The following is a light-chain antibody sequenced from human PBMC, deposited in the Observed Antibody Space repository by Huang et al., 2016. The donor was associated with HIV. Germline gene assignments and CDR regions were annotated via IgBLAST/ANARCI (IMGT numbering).Light chain of an antibody. Sequence: DIQMTQSPSSLSASVGDRVTITCRASEGIVNSLAWYQQKPGKAPQLLLYGASRLESGVPSRFSGSRSGTDYTLTISDLQPEDSATYYCQQYYSTPPWTVGQGTKVEI. CDR2: GAS. V-gene: IGKV1-NL1*01. CDR3: QQYYSTPPWT. CDR1: EGIVNS. J-gene: IGKJ1*01.